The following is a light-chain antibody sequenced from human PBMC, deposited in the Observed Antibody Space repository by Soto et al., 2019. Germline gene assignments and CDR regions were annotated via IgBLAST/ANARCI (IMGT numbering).Light chain of an antibody. J-gene: IGLJ2*01. CDR3: CSYASGSTPHVV. CDR2: EAT. V-gene: IGLV2-23*01. CDR1: SSDVGTYNL. Sequence: QLVLTQPASVSGSPGQSITISCTGTSSDVGTYNLVSWYQQHPGKAPKLMIYEATNRPSGVSNRFSGSKSGNTASLTISGLQAEDEAAYYCCSYASGSTPHVVFGGGTQLTVL.